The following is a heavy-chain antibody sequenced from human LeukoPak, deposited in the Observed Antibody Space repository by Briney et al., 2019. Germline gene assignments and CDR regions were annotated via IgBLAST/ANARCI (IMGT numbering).Heavy chain of an antibody. CDR2: IYYSGST. CDR1: GGSISSYY. D-gene: IGHD3-10*01. V-gene: IGHV4-59*08. CDR3: ARRQGSGSYYYYGMDV. Sequence: SETLSLTCTVSGGSISSYYWSWIRQPPGKGLEWIGYIYYSGSTNYNPSLKSRVTISVDTSKNQFSLKLSSVTAADTAVYYCARRQGSGSYYYYGMDVWGQGTTVTVSS. J-gene: IGHJ6*02.